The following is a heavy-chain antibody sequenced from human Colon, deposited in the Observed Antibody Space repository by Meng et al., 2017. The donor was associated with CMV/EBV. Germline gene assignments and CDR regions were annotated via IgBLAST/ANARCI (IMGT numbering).Heavy chain of an antibody. J-gene: IGHJ4*02. D-gene: IGHD3-10*01. V-gene: IGHV1-2*06. Sequence: ASEYSFTGYYQPWIRQDPGLGLEWMGRINPNTGDTNYPQKFQGRVTMTRDTSISTVYMELTRLRSDDTAMYYCAREVEGSRSRFIDYWGQGTLVTVSS. CDR3: AREVEGSRSRFIDY. CDR2: INPNTGDT. CDR1: EYSFTGYY.